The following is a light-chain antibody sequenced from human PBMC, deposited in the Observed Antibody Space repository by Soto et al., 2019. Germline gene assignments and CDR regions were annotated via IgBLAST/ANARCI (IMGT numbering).Light chain of an antibody. Sequence: DIQMTQSPSSLSASVGDRITITCQASQDISKYLIWYQQTPGKAPKFLIYEASNLERGVPSRFSGSGSGTDFTFTTNSLQPEDIATYYCQQYHSRPCTFGPGTKLDI. V-gene: IGKV1-33*01. CDR1: QDISKY. J-gene: IGKJ3*01. CDR2: EAS. CDR3: QQYHSRPCT.